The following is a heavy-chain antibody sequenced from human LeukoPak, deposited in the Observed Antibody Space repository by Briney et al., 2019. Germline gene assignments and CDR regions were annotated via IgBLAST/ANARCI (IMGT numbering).Heavy chain of an antibody. V-gene: IGHV3-11*01. D-gene: IGHD4-17*01. CDR2: ISSGSTI. Sequence: PGGSLRLSCAASGFTFSDYYMSWIRQAPGKGLEGVSYISSGSTIYYADSVKGRFTISRDNAKNSLYLQMNSLRAEDTAVYYCARVSSSDGDYFDYWGQGTLVTVSS. J-gene: IGHJ4*02. CDR3: ARVSSSDGDYFDY. CDR1: GFTFSDYY.